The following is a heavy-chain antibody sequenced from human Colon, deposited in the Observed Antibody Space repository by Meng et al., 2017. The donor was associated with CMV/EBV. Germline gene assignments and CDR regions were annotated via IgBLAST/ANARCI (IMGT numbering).Heavy chain of an antibody. CDR1: GFTFSSYA. V-gene: IGHV3-23*01. CDR2: ISGSGYST. J-gene: IGHJ4*02. CDR3: AKAQSDWEFTLDY. D-gene: IGHD3-10*01. Sequence: GESLKISCAASGFTFSSYAMSWVRQAAGKGLEWVSGISGSGYSTYYADSVKGRFTISRDNSKNTLYLQMNSLRAEDTAVYYCAKAQSDWEFTLDYWGQGTLVTVSS.